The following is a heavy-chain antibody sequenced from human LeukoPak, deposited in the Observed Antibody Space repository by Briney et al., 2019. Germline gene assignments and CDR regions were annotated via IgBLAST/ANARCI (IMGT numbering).Heavy chain of an antibody. CDR2: ISYDGSNK. V-gene: IGHV3-30*03. J-gene: IGHJ3*02. D-gene: IGHD3-22*01. CDR1: GFTFSSYG. CDR3: ARDLEDSSPFGAFDM. Sequence: GGSLRLSCAASGFTFSSYGMHWVRQAPGKGLEWVAVISYDGSNKYYADSVKGRFTISRDNSKNTLYLQMNSLRAEDTAVYYCARDLEDSSPFGAFDMWGQGTMVTVSS.